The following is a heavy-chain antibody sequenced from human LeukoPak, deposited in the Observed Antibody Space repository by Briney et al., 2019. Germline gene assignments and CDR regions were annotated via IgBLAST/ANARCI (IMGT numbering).Heavy chain of an antibody. V-gene: IGHV4-4*02. D-gene: IGHD2/OR15-2a*01. Sequence: PSGTLSLTCSVSGGSISSSNCWSWVRQPPEKGLEWIGEIYHSGSTNYNPSLKSRVTISIDKSKNQFSLKLTSVTAADTAVYYCAKNSPLSASDISGQGTMVTVSS. J-gene: IGHJ3*02. CDR1: GGSISSSNC. CDR2: IYHSGST. CDR3: AKNSPLSASDI.